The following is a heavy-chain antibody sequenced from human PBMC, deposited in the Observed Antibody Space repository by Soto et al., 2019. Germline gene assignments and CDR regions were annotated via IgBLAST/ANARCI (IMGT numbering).Heavy chain of an antibody. CDR2: IYYSGST. V-gene: IGHV4-59*01. D-gene: IGHD5-12*01. J-gene: IGHJ4*02. CDR3: ARTTEVASFDY. Sequence: LSLTCTVSGGSISSYYWSWIRQPPGKGLEWIGYIYYSGSTNYNPSLKSRVTISVDTSKNQFSLKLSSVTAADTAVYYCARTTEVASFDYWGQGTLVTVSS. CDR1: GGSISSYY.